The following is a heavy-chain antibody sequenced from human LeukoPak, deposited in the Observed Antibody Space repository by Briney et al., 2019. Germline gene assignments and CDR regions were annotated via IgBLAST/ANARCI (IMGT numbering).Heavy chain of an antibody. Sequence: GGSLRLSCAASGFTFSNYWMSWVRRAPGKGLEWVANITQDGSETYYVNSVRGRFTISRDNAKNTLYLQMNSLRAEDTAVYYCARDFWGAYRVDYFDYWGQGILVTV. J-gene: IGHJ4*02. V-gene: IGHV3-7*01. CDR2: ITQDGSET. CDR1: GFTFSNYW. D-gene: IGHD3-3*01. CDR3: ARDFWGAYRVDYFDY.